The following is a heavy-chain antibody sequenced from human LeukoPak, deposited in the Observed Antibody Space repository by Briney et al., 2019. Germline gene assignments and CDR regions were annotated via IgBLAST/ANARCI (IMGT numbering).Heavy chain of an antibody. Sequence: ASVKYSCMESGYTFTSYYMHRVRQAPGQGLEWMGIINPSGGSTTYAQKFQGRVTMTRDTSTSTVYMELSSLRSEDTAVYYCARGYGDYAYWGEGTLVTVSS. CDR1: GYTFTSYY. J-gene: IGHJ4*02. V-gene: IGHV1-46*01. D-gene: IGHD4-17*01. CDR2: INPSGGST. CDR3: ARGYGDYAY.